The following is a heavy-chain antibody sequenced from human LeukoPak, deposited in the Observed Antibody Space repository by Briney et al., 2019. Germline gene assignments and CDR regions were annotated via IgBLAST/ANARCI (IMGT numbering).Heavy chain of an antibody. CDR1: GGSFSGYY. CDR3: ARGRVDIVVVVADKGDYYGMDV. CDR2: INHSGST. V-gene: IGHV4-34*01. D-gene: IGHD2-15*01. Sequence: SETLSLTCAVYGGSFSGYYWSWIRQPPGKGLEWIGEINHSGSTNYNPSLKSRVTISVDTSKNQFSLKLSSVTAADTAVYYCARGRVDIVVVVADKGDYYGMDVWGQGTTVTVSS. J-gene: IGHJ6*02.